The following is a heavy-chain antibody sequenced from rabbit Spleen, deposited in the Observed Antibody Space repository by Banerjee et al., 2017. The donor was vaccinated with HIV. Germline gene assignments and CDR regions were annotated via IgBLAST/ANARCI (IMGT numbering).Heavy chain of an antibody. J-gene: IGHJ4*01. CDR3: ARDGAGGSYFAL. D-gene: IGHD8-1*01. CDR1: GFAFTTYY. V-gene: IGHV1S7*01. CDR2: IDPVFGIT. Sequence: QSLEETGGGLVQPGGSLTLSCKASGFAFTTYYMSWVRQAPGKGLEWIGSIDPVFGITYYANWVNGRFSISRENAQNTVFLQMTSLTAADTATYFCARDGAGGSYFALWGPGTLVTVS.